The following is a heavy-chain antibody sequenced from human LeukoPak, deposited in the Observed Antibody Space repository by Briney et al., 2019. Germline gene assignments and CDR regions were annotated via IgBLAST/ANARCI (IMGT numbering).Heavy chain of an antibody. CDR1: GFTFSSYS. D-gene: IGHD3-22*01. V-gene: IGHV3-21*01. CDR2: ISSSSSYI. Sequence: GGSLRLSCAASGFTFSSYSMNWVRQAPGKGLEWVSSISSSSSYIYYADSVKGRFTISRDNAKNSLYLQMNSLRAEDTAVYYCARDLRITMIVVVSHHDAFDIWGQGTMVTVSS. J-gene: IGHJ3*02. CDR3: ARDLRITMIVVVSHHDAFDI.